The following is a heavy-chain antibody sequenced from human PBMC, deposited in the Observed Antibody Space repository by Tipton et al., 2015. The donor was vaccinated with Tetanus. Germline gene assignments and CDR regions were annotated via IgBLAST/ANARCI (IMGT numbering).Heavy chain of an antibody. CDR3: AREYRLRSYYFDY. CDR2: IKQDGSEK. V-gene: IGHV3-7*01. CDR1: GFAFSSYW. D-gene: IGHD3-16*02. Sequence: SLRLSCAASGFAFSSYWMSWVRQAPGKGLEWVANIKQDGSEKYYVDSVKGRFTISRDNAKNSLYLQMNSLRAEDTAVYYCAREYRLRSYYFDYWGQGTLVTVSS. J-gene: IGHJ4*02.